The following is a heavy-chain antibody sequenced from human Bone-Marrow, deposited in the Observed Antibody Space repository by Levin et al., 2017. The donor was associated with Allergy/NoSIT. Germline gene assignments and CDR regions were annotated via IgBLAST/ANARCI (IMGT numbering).Heavy chain of an antibody. Sequence: ASVNVSCAASGFTFSTYNINWVRQAPGKGLEWVSGISGSGGSANFAESVRGRFTISRDNSKSMLYLQMKSLGVEDTAIYYCAKDRAYFIATEGGPLDYWGQGTLVSVSS. CDR1: GFTFSTYN. CDR2: ISGSGGSA. CDR3: AKDRAYFIATEGGPLDY. J-gene: IGHJ4*02. D-gene: IGHD6-13*01. V-gene: IGHV3-23*01.